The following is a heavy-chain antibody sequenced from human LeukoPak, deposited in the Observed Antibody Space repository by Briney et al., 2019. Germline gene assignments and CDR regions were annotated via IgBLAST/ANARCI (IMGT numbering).Heavy chain of an antibody. V-gene: IGHV3-66*01. CDR1: GFTVSINY. J-gene: IGHJ6*02. D-gene: IGHD3-10*01. CDR3: ASRESPGYYYGMDV. CDR2: ITSAGAT. Sequence: GGSLRLSCAASGFTVSINYMTWVRQAPGKGLDCVSVITSAGATYYADSVKGRFIISRDNSQNTLYLQMNSLRAEDTAVYYCASRESPGYYYGMDVWGQGTTVTVSS.